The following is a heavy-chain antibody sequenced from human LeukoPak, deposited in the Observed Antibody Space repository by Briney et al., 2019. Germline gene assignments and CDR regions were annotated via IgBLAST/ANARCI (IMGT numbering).Heavy chain of an antibody. D-gene: IGHD6-25*01. CDR3: ARDRGRYYMDV. Sequence: PGGSLRLSCAASGFTFSSYDMHWVRHATGKGLEWVSGIGTAGDIYYSGSVKGRFTISRENAKNSLYLQMKSLRAGDTAVYYCARDRGRYYMDVWGKGTTVTISS. J-gene: IGHJ6*03. CDR1: GFTFSSYD. V-gene: IGHV3-13*01. CDR2: IGTAGDI.